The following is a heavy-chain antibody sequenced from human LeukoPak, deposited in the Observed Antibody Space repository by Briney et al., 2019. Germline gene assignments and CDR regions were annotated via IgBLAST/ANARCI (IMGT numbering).Heavy chain of an antibody. CDR1: GGSISSSSYY. J-gene: IGHJ4*02. V-gene: IGHV4-39*07. CDR2: IYYSGST. CDR3: ARDPGALGEDY. Sequence: SETLSLTCTVSGGSISSSSYYWGWIRQPPGKGLEWIGSIYYSGSTYYNPSLKSRVTISVDTSKNQFSLKLSSVTAADTAVYYCARDPGALGEDYWGQGALVTVSS. D-gene: IGHD3-16*01.